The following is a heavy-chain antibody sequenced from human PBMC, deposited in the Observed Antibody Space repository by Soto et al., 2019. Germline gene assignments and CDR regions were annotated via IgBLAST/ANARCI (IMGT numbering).Heavy chain of an antibody. J-gene: IGHJ4*02. CDR1: GYTFTSYG. D-gene: IGHD3-10*01. CDR2: ISAYNGNT. CDR3: ARERYYDGSGSDYFFDY. Sequence: GASVKVSCKASGYTFTSYGISWVRQAPGQGLEWMGWISAYNGNTNYAQKLQGRVTMTTDTSTSTAYMELRSLRSDDTAVYYCARERYYDGSGSDYFFDYWGQGTLVPVSS. V-gene: IGHV1-18*01.